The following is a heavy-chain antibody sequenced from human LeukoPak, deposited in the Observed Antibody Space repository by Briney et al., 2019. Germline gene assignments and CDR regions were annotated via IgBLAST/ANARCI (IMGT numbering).Heavy chain of an antibody. CDR3: ASPDFWSGYYGSFDY. CDR2: IYSGGST. Sequence: KASETLSLTCTVSGGSVSFGSYYWSWVRQPAGKGLEWIGRIYSGGSTNYNPSLKSRVTMSVDMSKNQFSLKVRSVTAADTAVYYCASPDFWSGYYGSFDYWGQGILVTVSS. CDR1: GGSVSFGSYY. V-gene: IGHV4-61*02. J-gene: IGHJ4*02. D-gene: IGHD3-3*01.